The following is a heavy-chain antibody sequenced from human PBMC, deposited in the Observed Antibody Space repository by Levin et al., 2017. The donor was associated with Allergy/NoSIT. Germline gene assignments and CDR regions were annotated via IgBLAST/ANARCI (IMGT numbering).Heavy chain of an antibody. Sequence: QTLSLTCSCSGFSLRTSGVSVGWIRQSPGRALEWLAFIYWNDDKHYSPSLKNRLTITRDTVQNQVVLTMTNMDPADTSTYYCAHGSGVLLGFGELFRYWGQGTLVTVSS. CDR2: IYWNDDK. V-gene: IGHV2-5*01. D-gene: IGHD3-10*01. J-gene: IGHJ4*02. CDR1: GFSLRTSGVS. CDR3: AHGSGVLLGFGELFRY.